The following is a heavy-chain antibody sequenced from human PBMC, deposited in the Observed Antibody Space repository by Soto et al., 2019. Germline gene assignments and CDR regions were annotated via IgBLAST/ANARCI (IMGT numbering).Heavy chain of an antibody. J-gene: IGHJ5*02. CDR2: IYYSGST. CDR3: ARHGSFLYYYDSSGYLEP. V-gene: IGHV4-39*01. D-gene: IGHD3-22*01. Sequence: XETLSLTCTVAGGSISSSSYYWGWIRQPPGKGLEWIGSIYYSGSTYYNPSLKSRVTISVDTSKNQFSLKLSSVTAADTAVYYCARHGSFLYYYDSSGYLEPWGKETLVTSPQ. CDR1: GGSISSSSYY.